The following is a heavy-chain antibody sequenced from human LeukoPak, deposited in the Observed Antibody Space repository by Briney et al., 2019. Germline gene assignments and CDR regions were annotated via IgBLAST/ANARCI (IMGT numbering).Heavy chain of an antibody. Sequence: TGGSLRLSCAASGFTLSRYWMSWVRQAPGKGLESVANIKQDGREKYYVDSVKGRFTISRDNAKNSLYLQMNSLRAEDTAVYYCAREEIVATNPDYWGQGTLVTVSS. V-gene: IGHV3-7*01. D-gene: IGHD5-12*01. J-gene: IGHJ4*02. CDR1: GFTLSRYW. CDR2: IKQDGREK. CDR3: AREEIVATNPDY.